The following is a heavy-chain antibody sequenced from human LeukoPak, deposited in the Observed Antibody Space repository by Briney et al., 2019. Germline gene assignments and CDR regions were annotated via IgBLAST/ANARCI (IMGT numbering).Heavy chain of an antibody. Sequence: ASVKVSCKASGYTFTSYAMNWVRQAPGQGLEWMGWINTNTGNPTYAQGFTGRFVFSLDTSVSTAYLQISSLKAEDTAVYYCARVNMVRGYYYYYMDVWGKGTTVTVSS. J-gene: IGHJ6*03. CDR3: ARVNMVRGYYYYYMDV. D-gene: IGHD3-10*01. V-gene: IGHV7-4-1*02. CDR1: GYTFTSYA. CDR2: INTNTGNP.